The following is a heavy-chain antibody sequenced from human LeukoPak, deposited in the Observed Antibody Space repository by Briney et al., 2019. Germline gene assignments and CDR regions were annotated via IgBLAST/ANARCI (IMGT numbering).Heavy chain of an antibody. D-gene: IGHD4-17*01. CDR3: ARSRGGFGDYGSWFDP. V-gene: IGHV1-69*06. CDR1: GGTFSSYA. CDR2: IIPIFGTA. Sequence: ASVKVSCKASGGTFSSYAISWVRQAPGQGLEWMGGIIPIFGTANYAQKFQGRVTITADKSTSTAYMELSSLRSEDTAVYYCARSRGGFGDYGSWFDPWGQGTLVTVSS. J-gene: IGHJ5*02.